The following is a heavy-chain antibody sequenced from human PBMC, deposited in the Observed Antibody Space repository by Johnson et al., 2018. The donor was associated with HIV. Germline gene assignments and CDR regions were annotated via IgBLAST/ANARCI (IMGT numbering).Heavy chain of an antibody. Sequence: VQLVESGGGMVQPGGSLRLSCAASAFTFSSYAMHWVRQAPGKGLEWVGRIKSKTDGGTTDYAAPVKGRFTISRDDSKNTLYLQMNSLKTEDTAVYYCTTKTTVVTLGFDIWGQGTMVTVSS. V-gene: IGHV3-15*01. D-gene: IGHD4-23*01. CDR2: IKSKTDGGTT. CDR1: AFTFSSYA. CDR3: TTKTTVVTLGFDI. J-gene: IGHJ3*02.